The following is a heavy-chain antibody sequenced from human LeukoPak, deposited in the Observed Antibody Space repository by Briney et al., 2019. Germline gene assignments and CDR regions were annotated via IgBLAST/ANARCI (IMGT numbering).Heavy chain of an antibody. D-gene: IGHD5-18*01. CDR1: GFTFSTYV. J-gene: IGHJ4*02. Sequence: GGSLRLSCAASGFTFSTYVVSWVRQAPGKGLEWVSAISGSGGSTYCADSVKGRFTISRDNSKNTLYLQMNSLRAEDTAVYYCAKEGGYSYGSFDYWGQGTLVTVSS. CDR3: AKEGGYSYGSFDY. V-gene: IGHV3-23*01. CDR2: ISGSGGST.